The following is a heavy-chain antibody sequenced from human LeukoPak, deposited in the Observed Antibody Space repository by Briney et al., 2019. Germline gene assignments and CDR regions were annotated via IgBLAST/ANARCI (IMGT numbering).Heavy chain of an antibody. CDR2: ISAYNGNS. CDR3: ARVHSYCSSTSCLHY. V-gene: IGHV1-18*01. CDR1: GYTFTSYG. Sequence: ASVKVSCKASGYTFTSYGIRWVRQAPGQGLEWMGWISAYNGNSNYAQKFQGRVTMTTDTSTSTGYMELRSLRSDDTAVYYCARVHSYCSSTSCLHYWGQGTLVTVSS. J-gene: IGHJ4*02. D-gene: IGHD2-2*01.